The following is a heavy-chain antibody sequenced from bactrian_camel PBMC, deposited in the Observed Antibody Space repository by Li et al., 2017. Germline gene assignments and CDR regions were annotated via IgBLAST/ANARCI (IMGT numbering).Heavy chain of an antibody. V-gene: IGHV3S1*01. D-gene: IGHD5*01. CDR2: ITAGGGNR. Sequence: HVQLVESGGGLVQPGGSLRLSCSASEFTFTSFSGSWVRQAPGKGLEWVSSITAGGGNRFYGDSVKGRFTISRDNAKNTVYLEMSSLKPEDTAVYYCARDDTSWGFAYWGQGTQVTVS. J-gene: IGHJ6*01. CDR3: ARDDTSWGFAY. CDR1: EFTFTSFS.